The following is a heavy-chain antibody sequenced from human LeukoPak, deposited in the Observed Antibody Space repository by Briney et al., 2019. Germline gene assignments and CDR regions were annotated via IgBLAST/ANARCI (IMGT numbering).Heavy chain of an antibody. D-gene: IGHD3-3*01. CDR2: ISSSGSTI. V-gene: IGHV3-48*03. Sequence: GGSLRLSCAASGFTFSSYEMNWVRQAPGKGLEWVSYISSSGSTIYYADSVKGRFTISRDNAKNSLYLQMNSLRAEDTALYYCARPTSFWSGYPFDYWGQGTLVTVSS. CDR1: GFTFSSYE. CDR3: ARPTSFWSGYPFDY. J-gene: IGHJ4*02.